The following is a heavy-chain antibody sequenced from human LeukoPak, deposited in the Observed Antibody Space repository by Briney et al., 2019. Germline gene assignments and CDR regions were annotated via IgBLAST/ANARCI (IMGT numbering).Heavy chain of an antibody. J-gene: IGHJ6*02. CDR2: IYYSGST. D-gene: IGHD3-22*01. CDR3: ARDRVDSSGFYYYYGMDV. CDR1: GGSISSYY. Sequence: KPSETLSLTCTVSGGSISSYYWSWIRQPPGKGLEWIGYIYYSGSTNYNPSLKSRVTISVDTSKNQFSLKLSSVTAADTDVYYCARDRVDSSGFYYYYGMDVWGQGTTVTVSS. V-gene: IGHV4-59*01.